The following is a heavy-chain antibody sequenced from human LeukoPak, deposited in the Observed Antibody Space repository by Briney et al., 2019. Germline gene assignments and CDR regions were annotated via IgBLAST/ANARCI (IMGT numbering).Heavy chain of an antibody. V-gene: IGHV3-23*01. CDR3: AKDQVVVVAATFGY. CDR1: GFPFSSHA. Sequence: GGSLRLSCTASGFPFSSHAFSWVRQPPGRGLEWVSCIDISGDTTYYADSVKGRFTISRDNSKNTLYLQMNSLRAEDTAVYYCAKDQVVVVAATFGYWGQGTLVTVSS. D-gene: IGHD2-15*01. CDR2: IDISGDTT. J-gene: IGHJ4*02.